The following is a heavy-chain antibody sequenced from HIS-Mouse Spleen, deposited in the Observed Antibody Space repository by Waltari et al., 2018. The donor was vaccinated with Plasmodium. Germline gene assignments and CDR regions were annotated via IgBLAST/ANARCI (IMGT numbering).Heavy chain of an antibody. CDR2: INHSGST. Sequence: QVQLQQWGAGLLKPSETLSLTCAVYGGSFSGYYWSWIRQPPGKGLEWIGEINHSGSTNYNPSLKSRVTISEDTSKNQFSLKLSSVTAADTAVYYCASSGSGSYYYWGQGTLVTVSS. V-gene: IGHV4-34*01. J-gene: IGHJ4*02. D-gene: IGHD3-10*01. CDR1: GGSFSGYY. CDR3: ASSGSGSYYY.